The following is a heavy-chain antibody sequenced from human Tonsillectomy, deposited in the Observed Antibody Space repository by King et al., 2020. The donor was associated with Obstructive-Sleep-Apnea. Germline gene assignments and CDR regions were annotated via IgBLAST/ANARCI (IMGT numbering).Heavy chain of an antibody. CDR1: GFTFSSYW. D-gene: IGHD2/OR15-2a*01. V-gene: IGHV3-74*01. CDR2: INTDGNST. CDR3: VRDFLAGFDP. J-gene: IGHJ5*02. Sequence: VQLVESGGGLVQPGGSLRLSCAASGFTFSSYWMHWVRQVPGKGLMWVSRINTDGNSTSYADSVKGRFTISRDNAKNTLYLQMNSLRAEDTAVYYCVRDFLAGFDPWGHGTLVTVSS.